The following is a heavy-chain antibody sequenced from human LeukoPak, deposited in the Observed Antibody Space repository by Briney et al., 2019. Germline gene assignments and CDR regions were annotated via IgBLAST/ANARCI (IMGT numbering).Heavy chain of an antibody. J-gene: IGHJ3*02. CDR2: IWYDGSNE. D-gene: IGHD1-26*01. Sequence: GGSLRLSCAASGFTFSSYGMHWVRQAPGKGLERVAVIWYDGSNEYYADSVKGRFTISRDNSKNTLYLQMNSLRAEDTAVYYCARDGGVGGSYFEGAFDIWGQGTMVTVSS. CDR3: ARDGGVGGSYFEGAFDI. V-gene: IGHV3-33*01. CDR1: GFTFSSYG.